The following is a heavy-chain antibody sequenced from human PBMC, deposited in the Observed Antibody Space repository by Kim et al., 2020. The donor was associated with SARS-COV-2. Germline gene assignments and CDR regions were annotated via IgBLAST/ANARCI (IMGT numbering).Heavy chain of an antibody. CDR1: GYTFTSYG. J-gene: IGHJ1*01. CDR3: ARDPNGSGSYVYFQH. V-gene: IGHV1-18*01. CDR2: ISAYNGNT. D-gene: IGHD3-10*01. Sequence: ASVKVSCKASGYTFTSYGISWVRQAPGQGLEWMGWISAYNGNTNYAQKLQGRVTMTTDTSTSTAYMELRSLRSDDTAVYYCARDPNGSGSYVYFQHWGQGTLVTVSS.